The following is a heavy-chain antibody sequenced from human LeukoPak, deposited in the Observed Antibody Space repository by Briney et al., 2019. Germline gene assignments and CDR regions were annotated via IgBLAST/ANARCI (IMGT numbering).Heavy chain of an antibody. Sequence: GASAKVSCKASGYTFTDYYIHWVRQAPGQGPEWVGIIIPGTGNTNYAQKFRGRVTMAGDTSTSTVYMELSSLRSEDTAVFFCVRELRGGDFDYWGQGTLVTVSS. D-gene: IGHD3-10*01. CDR2: IIPGTGNT. CDR3: VRELRGGDFDY. J-gene: IGHJ4*02. V-gene: IGHV1-46*01. CDR1: GYTFTDYY.